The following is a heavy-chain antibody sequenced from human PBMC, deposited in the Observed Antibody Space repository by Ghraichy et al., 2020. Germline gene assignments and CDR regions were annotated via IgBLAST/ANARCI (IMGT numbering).Heavy chain of an antibody. CDR2: IIPILGIA. CDR1: GGTFSSYT. D-gene: IGHD5-24*01. Sequence: SVKVSCKASGGTFSSYTISWVRQAPGQGLEWMGRIIPILGIANYAQKFQGRVTITADKSTSTAYMELSSLRSEDTAVYYCAREEKMGIFDRPQWGQGTLVTVSS. J-gene: IGHJ4*02. CDR3: AREEKMGIFDRPQ. V-gene: IGHV1-69*04.